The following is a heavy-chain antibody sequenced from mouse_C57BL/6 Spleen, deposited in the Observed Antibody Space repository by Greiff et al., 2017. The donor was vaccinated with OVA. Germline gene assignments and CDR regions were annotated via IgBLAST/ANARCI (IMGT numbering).Heavy chain of an antibody. Sequence: VQVVESGAELAKPGASVKLSCKASGYTFTSYWMHWVKQRPGQGLEWIGYINPSSGYTKYNQKFKDKATLTADKSSSTAYMQLSSLTYEDSAVYYCARDYDGYYGWFAYWGQGTLVTVSA. CDR3: ARDYDGYYGWFAY. V-gene: IGHV1-7*01. CDR2: INPSSGYT. D-gene: IGHD2-3*01. CDR1: GYTFTSYW. J-gene: IGHJ3*01.